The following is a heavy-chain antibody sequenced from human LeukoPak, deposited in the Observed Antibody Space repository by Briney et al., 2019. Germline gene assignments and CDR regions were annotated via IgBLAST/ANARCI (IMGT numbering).Heavy chain of an antibody. CDR1: GFTLSSYS. CDR3: ARTRDRSAHYPPRYHYYHMDV. V-gene: IGHV3-21*01. D-gene: IGHD3-22*01. J-gene: IGHJ6*03. CDR2: ISSSGSYI. Sequence: PGGSLRLSCAASGFTLSSYSMNWVRQAPGKGLEGVSSISSSGSYIYYADSVKGRFTISGDNTKNSLYLQMNSVRAEDPPVYYCARTRDRSAHYPPRYHYYHMDVGGKGTTVTVSS.